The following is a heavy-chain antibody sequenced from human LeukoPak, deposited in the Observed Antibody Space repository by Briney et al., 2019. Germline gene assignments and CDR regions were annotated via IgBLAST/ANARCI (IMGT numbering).Heavy chain of an antibody. V-gene: IGHV3-23*01. CDR3: AKASDSRDWYKPIFDY. D-gene: IGHD6-19*01. Sequence: PGGSLRLSCAASGFTFRSYAMSWVRQAPGEGLEWVSVIGISAGSTYYADSVKGRFTISRDNSKTTMYLQMNSLRDEDTAVYYCAKASDSRDWYKPIFDYWGQGTLVTVSS. CDR1: GFTFRSYA. J-gene: IGHJ4*02. CDR2: IGISAGST.